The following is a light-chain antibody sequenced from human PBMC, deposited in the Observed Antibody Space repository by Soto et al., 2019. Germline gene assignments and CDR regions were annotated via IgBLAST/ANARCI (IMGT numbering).Light chain of an antibody. CDR3: QQYSTWPLT. CDR2: GAS. CDR1: QSVSST. V-gene: IGKV3-15*01. Sequence: EVVMTQSPATLSVSPGERATLSCRASQSVSSTLAWCQQKPGQAPRLLIYGASTRATGIPARFSGSGSGTEFTLTISSLQSEDFAVYYCQQYSTWPLTFGGGTKVEIK. J-gene: IGKJ4*01.